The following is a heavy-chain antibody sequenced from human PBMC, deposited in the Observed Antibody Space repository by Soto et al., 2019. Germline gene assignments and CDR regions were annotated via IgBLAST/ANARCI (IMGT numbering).Heavy chain of an antibody. Sequence: QLLESGPGLVKPSETLSLTCTVSGGSISSSSYYWGWIRQPPGKGLEWIGSIYYSGSTYYNPSLKSRVTISVDTSKNQFSLKLSSVTAADTAVYYCASLWFGELLPHYWGQGTLVTVSS. CDR2: IYYSGST. CDR3: ASLWFGELLPHY. CDR1: GGSISSSSYY. D-gene: IGHD3-10*01. J-gene: IGHJ4*02. V-gene: IGHV4-39*01.